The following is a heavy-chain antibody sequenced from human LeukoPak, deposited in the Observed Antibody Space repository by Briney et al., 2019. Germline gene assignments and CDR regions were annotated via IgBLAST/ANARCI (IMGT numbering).Heavy chain of an antibody. V-gene: IGHV1-3*01. CDR2: INAGNGNT. J-gene: IGHJ3*02. CDR3: ARAVYYGDYFDAFDI. CDR1: GYTFTSYA. Sequence: ASVKVSCKASGYTFTSYAMHWERQAPGQRLEWMGWINAGNGNTKYSQKFQGRVTITRDTSASTAYMELSSLRSEDTAVYYCARAVYYGDYFDAFDIWGQGTMVTVPS. D-gene: IGHD4-17*01.